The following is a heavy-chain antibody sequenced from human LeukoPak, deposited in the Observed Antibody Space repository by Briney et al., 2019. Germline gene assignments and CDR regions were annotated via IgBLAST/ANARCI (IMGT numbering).Heavy chain of an antibody. D-gene: IGHD2-21*01. J-gene: IGHJ5*02. V-gene: IGHV4-59*12. CDR3: ARDNYQNCGGDCYWDLGFDP. Sequence: SETLSLTCTVSGGSMSSNYWSWIRQPPGKGLEWIGYIYNSGTIYYSGSTNYNPSLKSRVTMSVDTSKNQFSLKLSSVTAADTAVYYCARDNYQNCGGDCYWDLGFDPWGQGTLVTVSS. CDR1: GGSMSSNY. CDR2: IYNSGTIYYSGST.